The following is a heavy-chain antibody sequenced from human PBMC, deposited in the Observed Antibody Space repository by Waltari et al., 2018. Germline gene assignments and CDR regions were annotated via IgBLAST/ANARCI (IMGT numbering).Heavy chain of an antibody. CDR3: VKDQQTYGDFYFDS. J-gene: IGHJ4*02. D-gene: IGHD4-17*01. V-gene: IGHV3-23*01. CDR1: GFSFSRYA. Sequence: EVQLLASGGGLEQPGGFLRLSCVASGFSFSRYAMSWVRQAPGRGLEWVADISHSGDRTKYADSVRGRFTITRDNSKNTLFLEMSRLRVEDTALYYCVKDQQTYGDFYFDSWGQGSLVTVSS. CDR2: ISHSGDRT.